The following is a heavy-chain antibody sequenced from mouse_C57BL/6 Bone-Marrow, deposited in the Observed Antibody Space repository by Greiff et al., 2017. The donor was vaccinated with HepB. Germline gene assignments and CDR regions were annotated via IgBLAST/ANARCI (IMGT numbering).Heavy chain of an antibody. Sequence: VHVKQSGPELVKPGASVKISCKASGYSFTDYNMNWVKQSNGKSLEWIGVINPNYGTTSYNQKFKGKATLTVDQSSSTAYMQLNSLTSEDSAVYYCARGRYYGSSPCFAYWGQGTLVTVSA. CDR1: GYSFTDYN. D-gene: IGHD1-1*01. CDR2: INPNYGTT. J-gene: IGHJ3*01. V-gene: IGHV1-39*01. CDR3: ARGRYYGSSPCFAY.